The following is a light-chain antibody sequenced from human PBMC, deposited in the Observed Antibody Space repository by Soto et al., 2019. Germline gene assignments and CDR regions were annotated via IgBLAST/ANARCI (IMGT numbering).Light chain of an antibody. CDR3: TSYIHRRTLVV. J-gene: IGLJ2*01. CDR1: SIDVGGYNY. V-gene: IGLV2-14*01. Sequence: QSALTQPASVSGSPGQSITISCTGTSIDVGGYNYVSWYQQHPGKAPKLMIYGVTNRPSGVSNHFSGSKSGNTASLTISGLQPEDEADYYCTSYIHRRTLVVFGGGTKLTVL. CDR2: GVT.